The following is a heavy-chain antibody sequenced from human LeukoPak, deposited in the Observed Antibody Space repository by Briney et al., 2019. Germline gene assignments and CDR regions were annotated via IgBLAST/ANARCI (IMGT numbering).Heavy chain of an antibody. CDR3: ARPEGRDAFDI. J-gene: IGHJ3*02. CDR1: EFTFNMHW. CDR2: IDQEGSKK. V-gene: IGHV3-7*01. Sequence: GGSLRLSCVASEFTFNMHWMNWVRQAPGKGLEWVANIDQEGSKKYYVDSVKGRFTISRDNAKNSLYLQMNSLRAEDTAVYYCARPEGRDAFDIWGQGTMVTVSS.